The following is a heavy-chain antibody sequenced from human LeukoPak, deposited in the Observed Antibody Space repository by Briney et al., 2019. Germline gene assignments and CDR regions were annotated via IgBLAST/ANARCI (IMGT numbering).Heavy chain of an antibody. J-gene: IGHJ6*03. CDR3: ATAEDSPDCSSTSCYRHYYYYMDV. V-gene: IGHV1-69*01. CDR2: IIPIFGTA. CDR1: GGTFSSYA. D-gene: IGHD2-2*01. Sequence: GASVKVSCKASGGTFSSYAISWVRQAPGQGLEWMGGIIPIFGTANYAQKFQGRVTITADESTSTAYMELSSLRSEDTAVYYCATAEDSPDCSSTSCYRHYYYYMDVWGKGTTVTISS.